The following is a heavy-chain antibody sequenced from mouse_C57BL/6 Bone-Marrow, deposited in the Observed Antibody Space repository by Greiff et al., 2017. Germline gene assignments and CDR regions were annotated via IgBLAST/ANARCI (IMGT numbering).Heavy chain of an antibody. J-gene: IGHJ4*01. Sequence: QVQLQQSGPELVKPGASVKISCKASGYAFSSSWMNWVKQRPGKGLEWIGRIYPGDGDTNYNGKFKGKATLTADKSSSTAYMQLSSLTSEVSSVYFWAYLYGSSNYAMDYWGQGTSVTVSS. CDR3: AYLYGSSNYAMDY. D-gene: IGHD1-1*01. CDR1: GYAFSSSW. CDR2: IYPGDGDT. V-gene: IGHV1-82*01.